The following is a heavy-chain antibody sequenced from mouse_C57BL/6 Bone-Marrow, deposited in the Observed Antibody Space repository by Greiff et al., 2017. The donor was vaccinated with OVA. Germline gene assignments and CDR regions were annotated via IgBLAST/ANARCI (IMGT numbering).Heavy chain of an antibody. V-gene: IGHV1-77*01. CDR2: IGPGSGST. CDR1: GYTFTDYY. Sequence: VQLQQSGAELVKPGASVKISCKASGYTFTDYYIHWVKQRPGQGLEWIGKIGPGSGSTYYNEKFKGKATLTADKSSSTAYMQLSSLTSKDSAVSFDASATSSYGSSFWYFDYWGKGTTVTVSS. J-gene: IGHJ1*03. CDR3: ASATSSYGSSFWYFDY. D-gene: IGHD1-1*01.